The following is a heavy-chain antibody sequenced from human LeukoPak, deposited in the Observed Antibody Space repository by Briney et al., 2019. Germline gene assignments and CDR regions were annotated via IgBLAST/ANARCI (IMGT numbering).Heavy chain of an antibody. V-gene: IGHV3-7*01. J-gene: IGHJ4*02. CDR1: GFTFSSYW. CDR2: IKGDESAK. D-gene: IGHD1-26*01. Sequence: PGGSLGLSCAASGFTFSSYWLGWVRQAPGKGLEWVANIKGDESAKHQADSVKGRFTISRDNAQNSVYLQMSSLRGEDTAVYYCARDVGGSLDYWGQGTLVTVSS. CDR3: ARDVGGSLDY.